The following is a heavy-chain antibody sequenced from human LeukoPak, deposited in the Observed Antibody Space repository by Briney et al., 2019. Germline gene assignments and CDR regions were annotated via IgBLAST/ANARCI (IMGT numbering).Heavy chain of an antibody. CDR1: GGSFGGYY. Sequence: SETLSLTCAVYGGSFGGYYWSWIRQPPGKGLEWIGEINHSGSTNYNPSLKSRVTISVDTSKNQFSLKLSSVTAADTAVYYCARGRDYGDYYQYYFDYWGQGTLVTVSS. CDR2: INHSGST. D-gene: IGHD4-17*01. V-gene: IGHV4-34*01. J-gene: IGHJ4*02. CDR3: ARGRDYGDYYQYYFDY.